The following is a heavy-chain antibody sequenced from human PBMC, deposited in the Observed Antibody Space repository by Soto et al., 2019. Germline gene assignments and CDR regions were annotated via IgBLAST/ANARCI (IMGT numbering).Heavy chain of an antibody. V-gene: IGHV5-10-1*01. CDR2: IDPSDSYT. Sequence: SLQISCKGSGYSFTSYWISWVRQMPGKGLEWMGRIDPSDSYTNYSPSFQGHVTISADKSISTAYLQWSSLKASDTAMYYCARHADYGIYYYGMDVWGQGTTVTVSS. CDR3: ARHADYGIYYYGMDV. D-gene: IGHD4-17*01. J-gene: IGHJ6*02. CDR1: GYSFTSYW.